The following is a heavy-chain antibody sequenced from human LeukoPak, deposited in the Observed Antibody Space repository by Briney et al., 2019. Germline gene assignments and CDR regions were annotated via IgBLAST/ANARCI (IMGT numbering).Heavy chain of an antibody. D-gene: IGHD2-15*01. V-gene: IGHV4-34*01. CDR2: INDSGDT. CDR3: ARSAKDCSGGKCFHTGFDY. J-gene: IGHJ4*02. CDR1: GGSFSGYY. Sequence: SETLSLTCAVYGGSFSGYYWSWIRQPPGKGLEWIADINDSGDTNYYPSLKSRVTISEDTSKNQFSLKLNSVTAADTAVYYCARSAKDCSGGKCFHTGFDYWGQGTLVTVSS.